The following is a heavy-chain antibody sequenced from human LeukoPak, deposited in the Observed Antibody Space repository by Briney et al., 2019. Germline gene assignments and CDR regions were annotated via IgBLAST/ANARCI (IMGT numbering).Heavy chain of an antibody. V-gene: IGHV3-23*01. Sequence: GGSLRLSCAASGFTFSSYAMSWVRQAPGKGLEWVSAISGSGGSTYYADSVKGRFTISRDNSKNTLYLQMNSLRAEDTAGYYCAKGATRYPYYYYYMYVWGKGTTVTVSS. CDR2: ISGSGGST. D-gene: IGHD1-26*01. J-gene: IGHJ6*03. CDR1: GFTFSSYA. CDR3: AKGATRYPYYYYYMYV.